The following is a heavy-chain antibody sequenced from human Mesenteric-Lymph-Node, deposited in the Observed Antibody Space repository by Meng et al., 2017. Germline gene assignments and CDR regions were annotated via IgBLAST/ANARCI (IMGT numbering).Heavy chain of an antibody. CDR3: GRGAYGDPTDS. J-gene: IGHJ4*02. CDR1: GGSFSGYY. CDR2: INHSGST. V-gene: IGHV4-34*01. Sequence: SETLSLTCAVYGGSFSGYYWSWIRQPPGKGLEWIGEINHSGSTNDNPSLKSRVTMSVDTSKSQFSLKLSSVTAADTAVYYCGRGAYGDPTDSWGQGILVTVSS. D-gene: IGHD4-17*01.